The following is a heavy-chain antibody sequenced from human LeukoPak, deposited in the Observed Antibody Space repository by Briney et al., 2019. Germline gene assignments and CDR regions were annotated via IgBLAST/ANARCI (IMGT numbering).Heavy chain of an antibody. Sequence: GGALRLSCAASGFTFSSYWMSWVRDAPGKGREWGANIKQDGSEKYYVDSVKGRFTISRDNAKNSLYLQMNSPRAEDTAVYYCARWENGDYGGFDYWGQGTLVTVSS. D-gene: IGHD4-17*01. CDR1: GFTFSSYW. CDR2: IKQDGSEK. V-gene: IGHV3-7*01. CDR3: ARWENGDYGGFDY. J-gene: IGHJ4*02.